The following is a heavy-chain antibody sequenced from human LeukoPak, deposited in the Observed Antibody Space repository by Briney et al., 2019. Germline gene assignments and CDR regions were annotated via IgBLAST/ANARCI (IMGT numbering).Heavy chain of an antibody. Sequence: GGSLRLSCAASGFTFSRYWMHWVRLAPGKGLVWVSRVNSDESSTTYADSVKGRFTISSDNAKNTLYLQMNSLGAEDTAAYYCARGNYYGMDVWGQGTTVIVSS. CDR3: ARGNYYGMDV. V-gene: IGHV3-74*03. D-gene: IGHD3-10*01. J-gene: IGHJ6*02. CDR2: VNSDESST. CDR1: GFTFSRYW.